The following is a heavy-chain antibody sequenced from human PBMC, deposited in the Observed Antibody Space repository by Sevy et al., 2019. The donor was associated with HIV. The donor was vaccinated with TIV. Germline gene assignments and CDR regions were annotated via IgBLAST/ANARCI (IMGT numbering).Heavy chain of an antibody. D-gene: IGHD6-19*01. CDR3: AKAGVAVAGTFDLFYFDY. CDR1: GFTFSSYA. CDR2: ISSRGGST. V-gene: IGHV3-23*01. J-gene: IGHJ4*02. Sequence: GGSLRLSCAASGFTFSSYAMSWVRQAPGKGLEWVSTISSRGGSTYYADSVKGRFTISRDNSKNTRSLLMNSLRAEETALYYCAKAGVAVAGTFDLFYFDYWGQGTLVTVSS.